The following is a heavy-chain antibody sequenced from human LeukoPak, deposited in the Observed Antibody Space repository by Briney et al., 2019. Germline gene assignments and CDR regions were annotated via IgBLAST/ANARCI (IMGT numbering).Heavy chain of an antibody. CDR1: GGTFSSYA. V-gene: IGHV1-69*13. CDR3: ARGKYYDSSSYGMDV. J-gene: IGHJ6*02. D-gene: IGHD3-22*01. CDR2: INPIFGTA. Sequence: EASVKVSCKASGGTFSSYAISWVRQAPGQGLEWMGGINPIFGTANYAQKFQGRVTITADESTSTAYMELSSLGSEDTAVYYCARGKYYDSSSYGMDVWGQGTTVTVSS.